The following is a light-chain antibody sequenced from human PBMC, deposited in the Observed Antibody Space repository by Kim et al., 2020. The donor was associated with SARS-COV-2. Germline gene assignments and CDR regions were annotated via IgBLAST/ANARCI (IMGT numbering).Light chain of an antibody. J-gene: IGLJ1*01. Sequence: PGQTARLPCSGDKLGDKYVSWNQQKTGQSPVVGIYQDNQRPSGIAERFSGSNSGNTDTLPIRGAQSMDEADYYCQAWDSSTHHYLFGAGTKVTVL. CDR2: QDN. CDR3: QAWDSSTHHYL. V-gene: IGLV3-1*01. CDR1: KLGDKY.